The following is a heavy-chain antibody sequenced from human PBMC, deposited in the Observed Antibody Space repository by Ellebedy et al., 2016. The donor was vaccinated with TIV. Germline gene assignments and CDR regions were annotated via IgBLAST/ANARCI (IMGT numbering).Heavy chain of an antibody. CDR2: IYTSGST. CDR3: ARGAFTVTPKRLYFDS. V-gene: IGHV4-61*02. CDR1: GGSISSGSYY. Sequence: SETLSLTXTVSGGSISSGSYYWSWIRQPAGKGLEWIGRIYTSGSTNYNPSLKSRVTISVDTSKNQFSLKLRSVTAADTAVYYCARGAFTVTPKRLYFDSWGQGTLVTVSS. J-gene: IGHJ4*02. D-gene: IGHD4-17*01.